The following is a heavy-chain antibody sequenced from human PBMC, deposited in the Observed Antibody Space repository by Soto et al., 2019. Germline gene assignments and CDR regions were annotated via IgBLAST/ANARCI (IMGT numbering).Heavy chain of an antibody. Sequence: GGSLGLSCAASGFTFSSYGMHWVRQAPGKGLEWVAVISYDGSNKYYADSVKGRFTISRDNSKNTLYLQMNSLRAEDTAVYYCAKDLSDILTGYSWALYYYYYYGMDVWGQGTTVTVSS. J-gene: IGHJ6*02. V-gene: IGHV3-30*18. CDR3: AKDLSDILTGYSWALYYYYYYGMDV. CDR1: GFTFSSYG. D-gene: IGHD3-9*01. CDR2: ISYDGSNK.